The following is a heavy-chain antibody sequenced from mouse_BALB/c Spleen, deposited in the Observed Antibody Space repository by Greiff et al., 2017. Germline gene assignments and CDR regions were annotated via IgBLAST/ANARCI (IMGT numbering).Heavy chain of an antibody. V-gene: IGHV2-9*02. D-gene: IGHD1-1*01. CDR1: GFSLTSYG. CDR2: IWAGGST. CDR3: ARDLITTVVDWAY. Sequence: QVQLKESGPGLVAPSQSLSITCTVSGFSLTSYGVHWVRQPPGKGLEWLGVIWAGGSTNYNSALMSRLSISKDNSKSQVFLKMNSLQTDDTAMYYCARDLITTVVDWAYWGQGTLVTVSA. J-gene: IGHJ3*01.